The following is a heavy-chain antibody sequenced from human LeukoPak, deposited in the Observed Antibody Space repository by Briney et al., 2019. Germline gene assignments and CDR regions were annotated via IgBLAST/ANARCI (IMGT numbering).Heavy chain of an antibody. J-gene: IGHJ4*02. V-gene: IGHV1-8*01. CDR3: ARVEVYSGSFDY. Sequence: GASVKVSCKASGYTFTSYDINWVRQATGQGLEWMGWMNPNSGNTGYAQKFQGRVTMTRNTSISTAYMELSSLRSEDTAVYYCARVEVYSGSFDYWGQGTLVTVSS. CDR2: MNPNSGNT. D-gene: IGHD5-12*01. CDR1: GYTFTSYD.